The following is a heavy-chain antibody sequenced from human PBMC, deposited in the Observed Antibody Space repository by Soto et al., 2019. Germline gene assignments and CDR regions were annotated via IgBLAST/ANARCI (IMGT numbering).Heavy chain of an antibody. CDR2: ISWNSGSI. CDR1: GFTFDDYA. J-gene: IGHJ3*02. CDR3: AKVFTLAGPDI. Sequence: LKISCAASGFTFDDYAMHWVRQAPGKGLEWVSGISWNSGSIGYADSVKGRFTISRDNAKNSLYLQMNSLRAEDTALYYCAKVFTLAGPDIWGQGTMVTVSS. V-gene: IGHV3-9*01. D-gene: IGHD6-19*01.